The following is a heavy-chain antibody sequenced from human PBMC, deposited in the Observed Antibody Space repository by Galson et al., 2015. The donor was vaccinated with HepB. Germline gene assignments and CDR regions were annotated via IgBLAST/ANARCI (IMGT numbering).Heavy chain of an antibody. CDR2: IYPGDSYT. V-gene: IGHV5-51*01. CDR1: GYSFSNYL. CDR3: ARQGPYYYETSAYSTRDY. J-gene: IGHJ4*02. D-gene: IGHD3-22*01. Sequence: QSGAEVKKPGESLKISCQGSGYSFSNYLVAWVRQMPGKGLEWMGIIYPGDSYTRYSPSFQGQVTFSADKSINTAYLQWSSLKASDTAMYFCARQGPYYYETSAYSTRDYWGQGTLVTVSS.